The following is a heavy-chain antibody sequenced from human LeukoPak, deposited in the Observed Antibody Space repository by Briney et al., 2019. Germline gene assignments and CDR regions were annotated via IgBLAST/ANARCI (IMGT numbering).Heavy chain of an antibody. CDR2: IYTSGST. V-gene: IGHV4-4*07. J-gene: IGHJ5*02. Sequence: KPSETLSLTCTVSGGSISSYYWSWIRQPAGKGLEWIGRIYTSGSTNYNPSLKSRVTMSVDTSKNQFSLKLTSVTAADTAVYFCARSRGGFGDYGSWFDPWGQGTLVTVSS. CDR1: GGSISSYY. D-gene: IGHD4-17*01. CDR3: ARSRGGFGDYGSWFDP.